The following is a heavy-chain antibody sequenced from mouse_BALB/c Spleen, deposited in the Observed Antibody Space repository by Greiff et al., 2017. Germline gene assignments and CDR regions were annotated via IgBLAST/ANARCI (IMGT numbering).Heavy chain of an antibody. CDR1: GFTFSSYA. D-gene: IGHD2-4*01. Sequence: EVQGVESGGGLVKPGGSLKLSCAASGFTFSSYAMSWVRQSPEKRLEWVAEISSGGSYTYYPDTVTGRFTISRDNAKNTLYLEMSSLRSEDTAMYYCARKYYYDYDEGFAYWGQGTLVTVSA. J-gene: IGHJ3*01. CDR2: ISSGGSYT. V-gene: IGHV5-9-4*01. CDR3: ARKYYYDYDEGFAY.